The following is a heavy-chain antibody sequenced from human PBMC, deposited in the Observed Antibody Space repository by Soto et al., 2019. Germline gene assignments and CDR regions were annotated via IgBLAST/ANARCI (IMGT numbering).Heavy chain of an antibody. J-gene: IGHJ4*02. CDR2: ISGSGGST. V-gene: IGHV3-23*01. CDR3: AKVFYFWSGYWTRQDYYFDY. Sequence: EVQLLESGGGLVQPGGSLRLSCAASGFTFSSYAMSWVRQAPGKGLEWVSAISGSGGSTYYADSVKGRFTISRDNSKNTLYLQMNRLRAEDTAVYYCAKVFYFWSGYWTRQDYYFDYWGQGALVTVYS. D-gene: IGHD3-3*01. CDR1: GFTFSSYA.